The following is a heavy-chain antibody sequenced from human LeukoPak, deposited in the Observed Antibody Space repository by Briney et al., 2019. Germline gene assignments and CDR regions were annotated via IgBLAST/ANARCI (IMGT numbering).Heavy chain of an antibody. CDR1: GGSISSGDYY. V-gene: IGHV4-30-4*01. D-gene: IGHD3-9*01. J-gene: IGHJ4*02. CDR3: ARVDDILTGYYFDY. Sequence: SQTLSLTYTVSGGSISSGDYYWSWIRQPPGKGLEWIGYIYYSGSTYYNPSLKSRVTISVNTSKNQFSLKLSSVTAADTAVYYCARVDDILTGYYFDYWGQGTLVTVSS. CDR2: IYYSGST.